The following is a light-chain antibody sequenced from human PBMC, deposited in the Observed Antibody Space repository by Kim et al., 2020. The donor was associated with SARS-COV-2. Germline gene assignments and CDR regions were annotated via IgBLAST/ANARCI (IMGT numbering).Light chain of an antibody. CDR1: QSINNW. J-gene: IGKJ5*01. CDR2: GAS. V-gene: IGKV1-5*01. CDR3: QQYTSYSIT. Sequence: ASEGDIVTITCRASQSINNWVAWYQQKPGKAPNLLFSGASSLKSGVPSRFNGSGSGTVFTLTISSLQPDDFATYYCQQYTSYSITLGQGTRLEIK.